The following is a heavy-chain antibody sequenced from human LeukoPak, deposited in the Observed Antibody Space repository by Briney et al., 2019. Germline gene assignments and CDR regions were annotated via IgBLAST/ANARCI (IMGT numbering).Heavy chain of an antibody. CDR3: ARALLRPWFDP. J-gene: IGHJ5*02. CDR2: ISYSGST. D-gene: IGHD3-16*01. Sequence: SETLSLTCTVSGGSISNYYWSWIRQPPGKGLEWIGYISYSGSTNYNPSLKSRVTISVDTSKNQFSLKLRSVTTADTAVYYCARALLRPWFDPWGQGTLVTVSS. CDR1: GGSISNYY. V-gene: IGHV4-59*01.